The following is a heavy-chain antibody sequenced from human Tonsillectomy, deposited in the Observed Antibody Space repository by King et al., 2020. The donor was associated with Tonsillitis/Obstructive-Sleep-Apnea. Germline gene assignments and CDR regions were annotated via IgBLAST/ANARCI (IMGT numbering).Heavy chain of an antibody. V-gene: IGHV3-11*05. CDR1: GFTFSDHY. J-gene: IGHJ6*03. D-gene: IGHD5/OR15-5a*01. CDR2: ISRSSSYT. CDR3: ARGLRAYSYYYMDV. Sequence: VQLVESGGGLVKPGGSLRLSCAASGFTFSDHYMSWIRQAPGKGLEWVSYISRSSSYTDYADSVKGRFTISRDNAKNSLYLQMNSLRADDTAVYYCARGLRAYSYYYMDVWGKGTTVTVSS.